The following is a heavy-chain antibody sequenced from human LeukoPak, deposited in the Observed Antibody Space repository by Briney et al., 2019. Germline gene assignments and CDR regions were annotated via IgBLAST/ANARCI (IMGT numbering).Heavy chain of an antibody. CDR2: IYSGGST. D-gene: IGHD4-23*01. CDR3: AREGYGGNSGRDY. CDR1: GFTVSSNY. J-gene: IGHJ4*02. V-gene: IGHV3-53*01. Sequence: GGSLRLSCAASGFTVSSNYMSWVRQAPGKVPEWVSVIYSGGSTYYADSVKGRFTISRDNSKNTLYLQMNSLRAEDTAVYYCAREGYGGNSGRDYWGQGTLVTVSS.